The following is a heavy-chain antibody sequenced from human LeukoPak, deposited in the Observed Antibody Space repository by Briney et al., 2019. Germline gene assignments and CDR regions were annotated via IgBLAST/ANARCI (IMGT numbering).Heavy chain of an antibody. CDR3: AREDTAMVIDY. D-gene: IGHD5-18*01. Sequence: SVKVSCKASGGTFSSYAISWVRRAPGQGLEWMGRIIPILGIANYAQKFQGRVTITADKSTSTAYMELSSLRSEDTAVYYCAREDTAMVIDYWGQGTLVTVSS. J-gene: IGHJ4*02. V-gene: IGHV1-69*04. CDR1: GGTFSSYA. CDR2: IIPILGIA.